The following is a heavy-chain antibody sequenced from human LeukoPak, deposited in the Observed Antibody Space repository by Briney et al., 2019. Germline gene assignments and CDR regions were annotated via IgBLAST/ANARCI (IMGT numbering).Heavy chain of an antibody. CDR1: GFTFSSCS. J-gene: IGHJ4*02. CDR3: ARNPQRDNSGCTLYYFIY. CDR2: ISSTGNYI. V-gene: IGHV3-21*01. Sequence: PGGSLRLSCAGSGFTFSSCSMNWVRQAPGKGLEWVSSISSTGNYIYYADSVKGRFTISRDNAKNSLYLQMNSLRAEDTGIYYCARNPQRDNSGCTLYYFIYWGQGTLVTVSS. D-gene: IGHD3-22*01.